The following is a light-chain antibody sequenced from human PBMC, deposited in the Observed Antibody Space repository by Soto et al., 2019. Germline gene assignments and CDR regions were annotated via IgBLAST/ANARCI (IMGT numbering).Light chain of an antibody. J-gene: IGLJ1*01. CDR1: SSDVGSYNC. V-gene: IGLV2-14*03. Sequence: QSVLTQPASVSGSPGQSIIISCTGTSSDVGSYNCVSWYQHHPGKAPKFMIYDVSNRPSGVSNRFSGSKSGNTASLTISGLQAEDEADYYCSSYTTSGTLVFGSGTKVTVL. CDR3: SSYTTSGTLV. CDR2: DVS.